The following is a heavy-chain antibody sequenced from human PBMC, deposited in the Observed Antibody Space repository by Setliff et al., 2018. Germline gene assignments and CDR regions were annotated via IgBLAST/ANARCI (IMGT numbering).Heavy chain of an antibody. J-gene: IGHJ4*02. CDR2: VYYSGTA. V-gene: IGHV4-59*01. CDR1: DGSLSTYY. D-gene: IGHD5-12*01. Sequence: SETLSLTCTVSDGSLSTYYWSWIRQPPGKGLEFIGYVYYSGTANYSPSLRSRLTISVDTSKNQFSLKLRSVTAADTAVYYCARGGTFRYFDFWGQGARVTVSS. CDR3: ARGGTFRYFDF.